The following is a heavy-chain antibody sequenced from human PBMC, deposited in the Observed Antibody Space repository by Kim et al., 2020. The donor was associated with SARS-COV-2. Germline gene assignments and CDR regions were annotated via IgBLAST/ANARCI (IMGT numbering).Heavy chain of an antibody. Sequence: ASVKVSCKASGYTFTSYGISWVRQAPGQGLEWMGWISAYNGNTNYAQKLQGRVTMTTDTSTSTAYMELRSLRSDDTAVYYCARDEWKSITMFGVGILHGWFDPGAREPWSPSPQ. CDR2: ISAYNGNT. CDR3: ARDEWKSITMFGVGILHGWFDP. J-gene: IGHJ5*02. V-gene: IGHV1-18*01. CDR1: GYTFTSYG. D-gene: IGHD3-3*01.